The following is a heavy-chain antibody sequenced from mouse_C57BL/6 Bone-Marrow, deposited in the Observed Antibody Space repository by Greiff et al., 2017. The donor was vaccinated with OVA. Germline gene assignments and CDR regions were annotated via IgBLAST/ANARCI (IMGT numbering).Heavy chain of an antibody. CDR2: ISSGGDYI. J-gene: IGHJ1*03. CDR1: GFTFSSYA. Sequence: EVHLVESGEGLVKPGGSLKLSCAASGFTFSSYAMSWVRQTPEKRLEWVAYISSGGDYIYYADTVKGRFTISRDNARNTLYLQMSSLKSEDTAMYYCTRPYSNSWYFDVWGTGTTVTVSS. CDR3: TRPYSNSWYFDV. V-gene: IGHV5-9-1*02. D-gene: IGHD2-5*01.